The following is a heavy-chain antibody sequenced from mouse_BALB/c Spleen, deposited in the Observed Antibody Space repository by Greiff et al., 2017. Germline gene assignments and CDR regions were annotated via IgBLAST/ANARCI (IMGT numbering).Heavy chain of an antibody. J-gene: IGHJ2*01. CDR2: VNPYNGGT. D-gene: IGHD1-1*01. CDR1: GYTFTDYY. Sequence: DVQLQESGPELVKPGASVKMSCKASGYTFTDYYMDWVKQSHGESFEWIGRVNPYNGGTSYNQKFKGKATLTVDKSSSTAYMELNSLTSEDSAVYYCARGGATTVGYFDYWGQGTTLTVSS. CDR3: ARGGATTVGYFDY. V-gene: IGHV1-19*01.